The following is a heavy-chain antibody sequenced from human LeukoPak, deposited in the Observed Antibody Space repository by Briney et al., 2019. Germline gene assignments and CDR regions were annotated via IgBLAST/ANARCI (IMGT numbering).Heavy chain of an antibody. Sequence: GASVKVSCKASGYTFTSYAMHWVRQAPGQRLEWMGWINAGNGNTKYSQKFQGRVTITRDTSASTAYMELSSLRSEDTAVYYCARDYVDYSILEGAFDYWGQGTLVTVSS. CDR3: ARDYVDYSILEGAFDY. V-gene: IGHV1-3*01. J-gene: IGHJ4*02. CDR1: GYTFTSYA. CDR2: INAGNGNT. D-gene: IGHD4-11*01.